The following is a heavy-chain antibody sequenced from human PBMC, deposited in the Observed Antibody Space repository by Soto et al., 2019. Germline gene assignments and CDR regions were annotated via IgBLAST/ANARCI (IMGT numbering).Heavy chain of an antibody. CDR1: NYNFDSDG. J-gene: IGHJ6*02. D-gene: IGHD4-17*01. Sequence: GASVKVSCKTSNYNFDSDGITWVRQAPGQGLEWMGWIYVSNGYTNYAQKFEDRVTLTTDTSTRTVYMELRSLRSDDTAVYYCARHGAPGDSTLFYYYGMDVWGQGTTVTVSS. CDR2: IYVSNGYT. V-gene: IGHV1-18*01. CDR3: ARHGAPGDSTLFYYYGMDV.